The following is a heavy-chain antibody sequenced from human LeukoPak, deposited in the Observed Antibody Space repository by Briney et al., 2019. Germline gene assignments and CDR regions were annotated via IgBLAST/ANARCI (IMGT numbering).Heavy chain of an antibody. J-gene: IGHJ4*02. CDR2: IIPIFGTA. D-gene: IGHD2-15*01. CDR3: AKDPSEVVVVAATPG. Sequence: ASVKVSCKASGYTFTSYAMNWVRQAPGQGLEWMGGIIPIFGTANYAQKFQGRVTITTDESTSTAYMELNSLRAEDTAVYYCAKDPSEVVVVAATPGWGQGTLVTVSS. CDR1: GYTFTSYA. V-gene: IGHV1-69*05.